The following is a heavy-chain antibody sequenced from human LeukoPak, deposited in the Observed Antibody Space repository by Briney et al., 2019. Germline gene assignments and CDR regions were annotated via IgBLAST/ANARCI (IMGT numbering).Heavy chain of an antibody. D-gene: IGHD3/OR15-3a*01. CDR3: ARGGHNLDFDP. CDR1: GGTFSSYA. V-gene: IGHV1-69*13. J-gene: IGHJ5*02. CDR2: IIPPFTTA. Sequence: EASVKVSCKASGGTFSSYAISWVRQAPGQGLEWMGGIIPPFTTASYAQMFQGRLTITADDSTSTVYMELSSLRSEDTAVYYCARGGHNLDFDPWGQGTLVTVSS.